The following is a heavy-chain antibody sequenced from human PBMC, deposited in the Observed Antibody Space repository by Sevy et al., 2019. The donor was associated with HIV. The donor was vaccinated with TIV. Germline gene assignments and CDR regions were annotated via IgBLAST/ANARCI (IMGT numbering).Heavy chain of an antibody. CDR3: ARAVPATDAFDI. Sequence: GGSLRLSCAASGFTFSSYPMHWVRQAPGKGLEWVSSISGLSNYIYCADSVKGRFSISRDNTKNSVYLQMNSLRGEDTAVFYCARAVPATDAFDIWGQGTLVTVSS. CDR1: GFTFSSYP. V-gene: IGHV3-21*01. CDR2: ISGLSNYI. J-gene: IGHJ3*02. D-gene: IGHD6-19*01.